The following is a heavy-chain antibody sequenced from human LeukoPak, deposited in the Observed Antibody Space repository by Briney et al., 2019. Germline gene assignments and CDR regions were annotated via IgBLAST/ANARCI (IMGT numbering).Heavy chain of an antibody. D-gene: IGHD3-10*01. V-gene: IGHV4-59*01. J-gene: IGHJ6*03. Sequence: PSETLSLTCTVSGGSISSYYWSWIRQPPGKGLEWIGYIYYSGSTNYNPSLKSRVTISVDTSKNQFSLKLSSVTAADTAVYYCAGDYGSGSYPGLYYYYYMDVWGKGTTVTVSS. CDR1: GGSISSYY. CDR3: AGDYGSGSYPGLYYYYYMDV. CDR2: IYYSGST.